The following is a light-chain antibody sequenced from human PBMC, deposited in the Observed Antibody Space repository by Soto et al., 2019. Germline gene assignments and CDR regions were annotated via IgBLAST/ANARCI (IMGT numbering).Light chain of an antibody. Sequence: QSALTQPASVSGSPGQWITISYTGTSSDVGGYNYVSWYQQHPGKAPKLMIYDVSNRPSGVSNRFSGSKSGNTASLTISGLQAEDEADYYCSSYTSSSTYVFGTGTKLTVL. CDR3: SSYTSSSTYV. CDR1: SSDVGGYNY. CDR2: DVS. V-gene: IGLV2-14*01. J-gene: IGLJ1*01.